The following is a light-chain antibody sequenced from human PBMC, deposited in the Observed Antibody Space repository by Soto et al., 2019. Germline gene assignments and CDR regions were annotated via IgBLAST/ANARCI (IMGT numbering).Light chain of an antibody. CDR1: QDISIY. Sequence: DIQMTQSPSSLSASVGDRVTITCQASQDISIYLNWYQQKPGKAPKLLIYDASNLELGVPSRFGGSGYGTDFTFTISSLHAEDIATYYCQQYDNLLMYTFGQGTKLEIK. CDR2: DAS. CDR3: QQYDNLLMYT. J-gene: IGKJ2*01. V-gene: IGKV1-33*01.